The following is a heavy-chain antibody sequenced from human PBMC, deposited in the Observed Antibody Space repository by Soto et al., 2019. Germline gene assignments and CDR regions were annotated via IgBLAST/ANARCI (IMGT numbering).Heavy chain of an antibody. J-gene: IGHJ4*02. CDR2: ISGSGGST. CDR3: AKDITYGSGSHNYFDY. V-gene: IGHV3-23*01. CDR1: GFTFSSYA. Sequence: GVSLRLSFAASGFTFSSYAMSWFRQAPGKGLEWVSAISGSGGSTYYADSVKGRFTISRDNSKNTLYLQMNSLRAEDTAVYYCAKDITYGSGSHNYFDYWGQGTLNTVSS. D-gene: IGHD3-10*01.